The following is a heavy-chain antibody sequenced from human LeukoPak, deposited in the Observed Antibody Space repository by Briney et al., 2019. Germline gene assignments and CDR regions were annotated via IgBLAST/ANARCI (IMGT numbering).Heavy chain of an antibody. D-gene: IGHD5-24*01. CDR1: GFTFSSYA. Sequence: PGGSLRLSCAASGFTFSSYAMSWVRQAPGKGLERVSAISGSGGSTYYADSVKGRFTISRDNSKNTLYLQMNSLRAEDTAVYYCAKGRNVEMATSPHDYWGQGTLVTVSS. V-gene: IGHV3-23*01. J-gene: IGHJ4*02. CDR3: AKGRNVEMATSPHDY. CDR2: ISGSGGST.